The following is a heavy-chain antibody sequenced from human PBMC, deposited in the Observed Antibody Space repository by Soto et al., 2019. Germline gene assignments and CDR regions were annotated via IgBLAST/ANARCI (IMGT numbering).Heavy chain of an antibody. CDR3: AKGGGSARDFDY. V-gene: IGHV3-30*18. D-gene: IGHD1-26*01. Sequence: GGSLRPSCTRSGFTFGYYVMHWVRQAPGKGLGWVASTSYDGNNKYYADSLKGRFTISRDNSKTMVDLQMTSLGPEDRAVCYCAKGGGSARDFDYWGQGALVTVSS. CDR2: TSYDGNNK. CDR1: GFTFGYYV. J-gene: IGHJ4*02.